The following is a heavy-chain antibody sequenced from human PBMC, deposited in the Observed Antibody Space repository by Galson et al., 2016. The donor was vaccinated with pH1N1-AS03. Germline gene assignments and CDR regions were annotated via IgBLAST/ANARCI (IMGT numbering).Heavy chain of an antibody. Sequence: MNWFRQAPGKGLEWVSSISRSSTYIYYADSVKGRFTISRDNAKNSLFLQMHSLRAEDTAVYYCARTFPGRVVVVAAAMQEGPDYWGQGTLVTVSS. D-gene: IGHD2-2*01. J-gene: IGHJ4*02. CDR2: ISRSSTYI. CDR3: ARTFPGRVVVVAAAMQEGPDY. V-gene: IGHV3-21*03.